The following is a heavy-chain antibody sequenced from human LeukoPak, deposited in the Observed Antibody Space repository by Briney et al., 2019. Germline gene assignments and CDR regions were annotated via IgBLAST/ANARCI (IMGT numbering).Heavy chain of an antibody. CDR2: ISGSGGST. J-gene: IGHJ4*02. D-gene: IGHD3-10*01. Sequence: PGGSLRLSCAASGFTFSSYAMSWVRQAPGKGLEWVSAISGSGGSTYYADSVKGRFTISRDNSKNTLYLQMNSLRAEDTAVYYRAKVRNYYGSGSYCPSDYWGQGTLVTVSS. CDR1: GFTFSSYA. CDR3: AKVRNYYGSGSYCPSDY. V-gene: IGHV3-23*01.